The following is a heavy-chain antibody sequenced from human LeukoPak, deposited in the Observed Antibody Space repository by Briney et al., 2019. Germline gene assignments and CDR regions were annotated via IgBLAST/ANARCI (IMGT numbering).Heavy chain of an antibody. J-gene: IGHJ4*02. Sequence: PGGSLRLSCAASGFTFSSYGMSWVRQAPGKGLEWVSAISGSGGSTYYADSVKGRFTISRDNSKNTLYLQMNSLRAEDTAVYYCAKDPRRRSGYFDYWGQGTLVTVSS. V-gene: IGHV3-23*01. CDR2: ISGSGGST. CDR1: GFTFSSYG. D-gene: IGHD3-3*01. CDR3: AKDPRRRSGYFDY.